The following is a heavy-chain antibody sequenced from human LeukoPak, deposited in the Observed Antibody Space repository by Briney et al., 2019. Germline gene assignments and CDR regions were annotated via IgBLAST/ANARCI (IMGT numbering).Heavy chain of an antibody. D-gene: IGHD1-26*01. CDR2: IIPILGIA. CDR1: GGTFSSYA. J-gene: IGHJ4*02. Sequence: SVKVSCKASGGTFSSYAISWVRQAPGQGLEWMGRIIPILGIANYAQRFQGRVTITADKSTSTAYMEPSSLRSEDTAVYYCASPHNINSGSLSLIYWGQGTLVTVSS. V-gene: IGHV1-69*04. CDR3: ASPHNINSGSLSLIY.